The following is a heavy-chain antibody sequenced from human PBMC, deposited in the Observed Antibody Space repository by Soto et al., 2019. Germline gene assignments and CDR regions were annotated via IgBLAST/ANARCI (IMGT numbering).Heavy chain of an antibody. CDR2: IYYSGST. J-gene: IGHJ4*02. V-gene: IGHV4-31*03. Sequence: SETLSLTCTVSGGSISSGGYYWSWIRQHPGKGLEWIGYIYYSGSTYYNPSLKSRVTISVDTSKNQFSLKLSSVTAADTAVYYCARVKYYYDSSGYPDYWGQGTLVTVSS. CDR1: GGSISSGGYY. D-gene: IGHD3-22*01. CDR3: ARVKYYYDSSGYPDY.